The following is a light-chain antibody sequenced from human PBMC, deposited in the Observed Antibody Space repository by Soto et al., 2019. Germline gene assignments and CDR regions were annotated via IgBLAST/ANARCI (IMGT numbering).Light chain of an antibody. J-gene: IGKJ2*01. CDR1: ESISIY. CDR3: QHSYSTPHT. CDR2: AAS. Sequence: DIQMTQSPSSLSASVGDRVTITCRASESISIYLNLYQHKPGKAPTLLIHAASSLQSGVPSRFSGSGSGTDFTLTISSLQPEEFATYYCQHSYSTPHTFGLGTQLEI. V-gene: IGKV1-39*01.